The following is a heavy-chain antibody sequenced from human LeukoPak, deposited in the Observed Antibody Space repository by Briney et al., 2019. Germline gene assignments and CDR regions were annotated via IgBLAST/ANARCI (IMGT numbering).Heavy chain of an antibody. CDR2: INPISGAT. CDR3: ARLPYRDGVAQDY. D-gene: IGHD3-16*02. Sequence: ASVKVSCETSGYTFTRYYMQWVRQAPGHGLEWMGIINPISGATDYAQKFQGRVTMPRDTSTSTVYMELSSLRSEDTAMYYCARLPYRDGVAQDYWGQGTLVTVSP. V-gene: IGHV1-46*01. CDR1: GYTFTRYY. J-gene: IGHJ4*02.